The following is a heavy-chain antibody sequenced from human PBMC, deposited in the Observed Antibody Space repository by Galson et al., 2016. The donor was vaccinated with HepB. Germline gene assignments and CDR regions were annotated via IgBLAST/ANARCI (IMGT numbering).Heavy chain of an antibody. D-gene: IGHD6-13*01. CDR2: INWNGGST. J-gene: IGHJ4*02. V-gene: IGHV3-20*04. CDR3: ARAPYLYLAAAAYYFDY. Sequence: SVRLSCAASGFTFDDYGMSWVRQTPGKGLEWVSGINWNGGSTGYADSVKGRFTISRDNAKNSLYLQMNSLRAEDTALYYCARAPYLYLAAAAYYFDYWGQGTLVTVSS. CDR1: GFTFDDYG.